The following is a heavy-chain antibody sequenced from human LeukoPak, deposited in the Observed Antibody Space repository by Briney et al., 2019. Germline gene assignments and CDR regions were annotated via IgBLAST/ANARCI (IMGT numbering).Heavy chain of an antibody. CDR3: ARHSFGVVYINFDY. V-gene: IGHV4-39*01. Sequence: PSETLSLTCTVSGGSISSSSYSWGWIRQPPGKGLEWIGSIFYSGSTYYNPSLKGRVTISLDTSKNQFSLKVSSVTAADTAVYYCARHSFGVVYINFDYWGQGTLVTVSS. J-gene: IGHJ4*02. CDR2: IFYSGST. D-gene: IGHD5/OR15-5a*01. CDR1: GGSISSSSYS.